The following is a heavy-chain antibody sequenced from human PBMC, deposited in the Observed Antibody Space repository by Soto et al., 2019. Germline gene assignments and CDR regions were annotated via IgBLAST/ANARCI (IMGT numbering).Heavy chain of an antibody. CDR3: AKADTGHFRPFEY. CDR1: GFTFSNYA. J-gene: IGHJ4*02. CDR2: VSDDGGTT. V-gene: IGHV3-23*01. D-gene: IGHD3-3*02. Sequence: EAQLLESGGGLVQPGESLRLSCAASGFTFSNYAMSWVRQAPGKGLEWVSVVSDDGGTTFYADSVRARFTISRDNSKNTVDLQINSLRAEDTAVYYCAKADTGHFRPFEYCGQGTLVTVSP.